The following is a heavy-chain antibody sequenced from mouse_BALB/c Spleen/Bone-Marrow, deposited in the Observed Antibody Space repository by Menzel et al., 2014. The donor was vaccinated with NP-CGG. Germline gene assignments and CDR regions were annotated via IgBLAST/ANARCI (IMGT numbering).Heavy chain of an antibody. V-gene: IGHV1-87*01. Sequence: VQLQQSGAELARPGASVKLSCKASGYTFTSYWMQWVKQRPGQGLEWIGAIYPGDGDTRYTQKFKGKATLTADKSSSTACMQLSSLASEDSAVYYCARSGNYWYFDDWGAGTTVTVSS. CDR1: GYTFTSYW. D-gene: IGHD2-1*01. J-gene: IGHJ1*01. CDR2: IYPGDGDT. CDR3: ARSGNYWYFDD.